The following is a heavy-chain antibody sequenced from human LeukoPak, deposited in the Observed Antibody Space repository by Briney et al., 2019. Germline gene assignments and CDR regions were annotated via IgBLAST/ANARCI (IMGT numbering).Heavy chain of an antibody. J-gene: IGHJ3*02. CDR1: GGSISSTIYY. CDR3: ARHLGGSGSTDAFDM. CDR2: IYYGGKT. Sequence: SETLSLTCTVSGGSISSTIYYCAWIRQPPGKGLEWIGSIYYGGKTYYNPSLRSRVTASVDTSKNQFSLKLSSVTAADTAVYYCARHLGGSGSTDAFDMWGQGTVVTVSS. D-gene: IGHD3-3*01. V-gene: IGHV4-39*01.